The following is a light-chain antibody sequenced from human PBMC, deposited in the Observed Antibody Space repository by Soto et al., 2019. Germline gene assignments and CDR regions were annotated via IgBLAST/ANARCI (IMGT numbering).Light chain of an antibody. CDR2: YDS. Sequence: SYELTQPPSVSVAPGKTARITCGGNNIGSKTVHWYQQEPGQAPVLVIYYDSDRPSGIPERFSGSNSGNTATLTISRVEAGDEADYYCQVWDSSSDLQVFGGGTKVTVL. V-gene: IGLV3-21*04. CDR1: NIGSKT. CDR3: QVWDSSSDLQV. J-gene: IGLJ2*01.